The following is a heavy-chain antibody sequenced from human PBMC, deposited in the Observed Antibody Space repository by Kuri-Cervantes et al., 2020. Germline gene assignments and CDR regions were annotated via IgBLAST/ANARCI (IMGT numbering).Heavy chain of an antibody. D-gene: IGHD3-10*01. J-gene: IGHJ4*02. CDR3: ARDYDSGKVAPSD. CDR1: GYTFAGYY. CDR2: INPNSGGT. Sequence: ASVKVSCKASGYTFAGYYMHWVRQAPGQGLEWMGWINPNSGGTNYAQKFQGWVTMTRDTSISTAYMELSRLRSDDTAVYYCARDYDSGKVAPSDWGQGTLVTVSS. V-gene: IGHV1-2*04.